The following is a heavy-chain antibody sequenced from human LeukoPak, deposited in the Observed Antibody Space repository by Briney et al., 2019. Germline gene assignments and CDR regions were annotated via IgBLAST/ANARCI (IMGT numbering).Heavy chain of an antibody. Sequence: GASVKVASKASVFSFANFGMNWLRQAPGEGLEWLGWSSTYNGNANYAQRVKGRVSMTTDTSTSTAYMELRSLTSDDTAVYYCARETYYGAGTFGFWGQGALVTVSS. J-gene: IGHJ4*02. D-gene: IGHD3-10*01. V-gene: IGHV1-18*01. CDR2: SSTYNGNA. CDR3: ARETYYGAGTFGF. CDR1: VFSFANFG.